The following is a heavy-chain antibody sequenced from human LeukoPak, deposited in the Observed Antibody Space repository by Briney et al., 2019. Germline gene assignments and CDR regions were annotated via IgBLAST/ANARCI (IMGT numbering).Heavy chain of an antibody. V-gene: IGHV1-18*01. J-gene: IGHJ4*02. CDR1: GYTFTSYG. CDR3: ARESSSWFFSDQPFDY. Sequence: ASVKVSCKASGYTFTSYGISWVRQAPGQGLEWMGWISAYNGNTNYAQKLQGRVTMTTDTSTSTAYMELRSLRSDDTAVYYCARESSSWFFSDQPFDYWGQGTLVTVSS. CDR2: ISAYNGNT. D-gene: IGHD6-13*01.